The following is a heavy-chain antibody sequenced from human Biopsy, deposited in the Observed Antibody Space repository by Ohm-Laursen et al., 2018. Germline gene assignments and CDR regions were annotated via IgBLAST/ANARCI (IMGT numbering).Heavy chain of an antibody. D-gene: IGHD2-21*02. J-gene: IGHJ4*02. CDR3: AKDLGQVTAAIGY. Sequence: SLTLSCTASGSTFDDYAIHWIRHPQGTGMELVSGITWNSGSIGYEYSVTGRFSIFRDNAKHTLYLQMNSLRAEDTALYYCAKDLGQVTAAIGYWGQGTLVTVSS. V-gene: IGHV3-9*01. CDR1: GSTFDDYA. CDR2: ITWNSGSI.